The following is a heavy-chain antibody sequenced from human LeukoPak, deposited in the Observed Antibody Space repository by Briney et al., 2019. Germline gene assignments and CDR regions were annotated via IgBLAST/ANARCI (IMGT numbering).Heavy chain of an antibody. CDR2: FHFSGST. CDR1: GASVTMGSYY. D-gene: IGHD3-22*01. J-gene: IGHJ4*02. CDR3: ARPFQDYDKGTFFYFFDF. Sequence: PSETLSLTSSVSGASVTMGSYYWAWIRQPPGKGLEWIGTFHFSGSTYYNPSLKSRVTISVDTSKNSVSLMLRSVTAADTAVYFCARPFQDYDKGTFFYFFDFWGQGILVTVSS. V-gene: IGHV4-39*01.